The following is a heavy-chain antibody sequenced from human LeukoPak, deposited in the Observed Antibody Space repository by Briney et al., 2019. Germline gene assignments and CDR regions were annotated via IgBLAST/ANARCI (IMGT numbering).Heavy chain of an antibody. CDR3: ARGRSEALRFLEWLSSQHRNRFDP. J-gene: IGHJ5*02. CDR2: INHSGST. Sequence: SETLSLTCAVYGGSFSGYYWSWIRQPPGKGLEWIGEINHSGSTNYNPSLKSRVTISVDTSKNQFSLKLSSVTAADTAVYYCARGRSEALRFLEWLSSQHRNRFDPWGQGTLVTVSS. V-gene: IGHV4-34*01. CDR1: GGSFSGYY. D-gene: IGHD3-3*01.